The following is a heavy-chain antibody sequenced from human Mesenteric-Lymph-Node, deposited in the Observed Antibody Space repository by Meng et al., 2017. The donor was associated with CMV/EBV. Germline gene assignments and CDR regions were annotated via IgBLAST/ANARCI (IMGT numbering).Heavy chain of an antibody. Sequence: GGSLRLSCAGSGFSFSSCAMSWVRQAPGKGLEWVAFIRYDGSNKYHADSVKGRFTISRDNSKNTLYLQMNSLRAEDTAVYYCAKDYDTSGYYSMYYYYGMDVWGRGTTVTVSS. V-gene: IGHV3-30*02. CDR3: AKDYDTSGYYSMYYYYGMDV. D-gene: IGHD3-22*01. J-gene: IGHJ6*02. CDR2: IRYDGSNK. CDR1: GFSFSSCA.